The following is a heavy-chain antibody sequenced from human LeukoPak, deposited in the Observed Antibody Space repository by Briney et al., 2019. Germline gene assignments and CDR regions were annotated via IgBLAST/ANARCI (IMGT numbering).Heavy chain of an antibody. J-gene: IGHJ3*02. Sequence: PGGCLRLFCAASGFTFSSYAMSWVRQAPGKGLEWVSAISGSGGSTYYADSVKGRFTISRDNSKNTLYLQMNSLRAEDTAVYYCAGRVVPAARWGAFDIWGQGTMVTVSS. D-gene: IGHD2-2*01. CDR1: GFTFSSYA. V-gene: IGHV3-23*01. CDR3: AGRVVPAARWGAFDI. CDR2: ISGSGGST.